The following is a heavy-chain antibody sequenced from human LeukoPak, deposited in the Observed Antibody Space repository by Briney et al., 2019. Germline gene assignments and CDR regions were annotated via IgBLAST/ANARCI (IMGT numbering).Heavy chain of an antibody. CDR2: IIPIFGTA. CDR1: GGTFSSYA. J-gene: IGHJ4*02. CDR3: ARVARGYCSGGSCYRHFDY. V-gene: IGHV1-69*05. D-gene: IGHD2-15*01. Sequence: ASVKVSCKASGGTFSSYAISWVRQAPGQGLGWMGGIIPIFGTANYAQKFQGRVTITTDESTSTAYMELSSLRSEDTAVYYCARVARGYCSGGSCYRHFDYWGQGTLVTVSS.